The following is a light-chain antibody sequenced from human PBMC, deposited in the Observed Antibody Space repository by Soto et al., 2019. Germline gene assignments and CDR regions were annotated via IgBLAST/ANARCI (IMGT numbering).Light chain of an antibody. V-gene: IGKV3-20*01. CDR2: GAS. CDR3: QQYGSSPQT. Sequence: ESVLTPSPGTPSLSPGERATLSCRASQSVSSSYLAWYQQKPGQAPRLLIYGASSRATGIPDRFSGSGSGTDFTLTISRLEPEDFAVYYCQQYGSSPQTFGQGTKVDIK. J-gene: IGKJ1*01. CDR1: QSVSSSY.